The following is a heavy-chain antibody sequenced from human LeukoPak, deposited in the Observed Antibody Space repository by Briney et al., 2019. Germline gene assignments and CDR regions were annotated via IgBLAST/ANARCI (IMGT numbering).Heavy chain of an antibody. CDR2: INQEGTEK. V-gene: IGHV3-7*04. J-gene: IGHJ6*02. Sequence: GGSLRLSCAASRLSISFYWMRWVRQVPGKGLEWVANINQEGTEKNYVDSVKGRFTISRDNAKNSVHLQMNSLRDEDTAVYYCARDPEGDDYDMDVWGQGTTVTVSS. D-gene: IGHD3-16*01. CDR3: ARDPEGDDYDMDV. CDR1: RLSISFYW.